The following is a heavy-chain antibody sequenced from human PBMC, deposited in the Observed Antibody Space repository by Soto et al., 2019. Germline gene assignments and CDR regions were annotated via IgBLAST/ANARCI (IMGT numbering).Heavy chain of an antibody. J-gene: IGHJ5*02. CDR2: ISYRGTT. CDR1: GGSSNSGTYH. CDR3: ARMSATGTRWFDP. Sequence: QVQLQESGPRLVKPSQDLSLTCTVPGGSSNSGTYHWSWVRQHPGKARERIGAISYRGTTYSNPSLQSRMTMSVDPSKSQLSMKLSSVPAADTAVYYCARMSATGTRWFDPWGSGTLVTVSS. D-gene: IGHD1-1*01. V-gene: IGHV4-31*03.